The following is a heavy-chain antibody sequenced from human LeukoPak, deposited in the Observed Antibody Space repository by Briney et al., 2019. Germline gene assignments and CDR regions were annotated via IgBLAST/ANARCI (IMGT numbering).Heavy chain of an antibody. CDR2: IYYSGST. CDR1: GGSISSHY. V-gene: IGHV4-59*11. Sequence: SETLSLTCTVSGGSISSHYWSWIWQPPGKGLEWMGYIYYSGSTNYNPSLKSRVTISVDTSKTQFSLKLSSVTAADTAVYYCARGGYSYVDGEYYFDYWGQGTLVTVSS. J-gene: IGHJ4*02. D-gene: IGHD5-18*01. CDR3: ARGGYSYVDGEYYFDY.